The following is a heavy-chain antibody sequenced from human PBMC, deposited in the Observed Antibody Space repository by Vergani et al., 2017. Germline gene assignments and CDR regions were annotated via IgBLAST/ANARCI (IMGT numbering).Heavy chain of an antibody. J-gene: IGHJ2*01. Sequence: EVQLVESGGGLVQPGGSLRLSCAASGFTFSSYWMSWVRQAPGKGLEWVANIKQDGSEKYYVDSVKGRFTISRDNAKNSLYLQMNSLGAEYTAVYYCARDLLGCSGGSCYLLVDWYFDLWGRGTLVTVSS. V-gene: IGHV3-7*01. CDR1: GFTFSSYW. CDR2: IKQDGSEK. D-gene: IGHD2-15*01. CDR3: ARDLLGCSGGSCYLLVDWYFDL.